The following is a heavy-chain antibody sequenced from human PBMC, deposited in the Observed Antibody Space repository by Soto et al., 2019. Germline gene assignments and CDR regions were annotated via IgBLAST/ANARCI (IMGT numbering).Heavy chain of an antibody. J-gene: IGHJ4*02. D-gene: IGHD2-8*02. CDR1: GFTFSTYS. Sequence: EVQVVESGGGLVQPGGSLRLSCAASGFTFSTYSMNWVRQDPGKGLEWVSYISSTGNTIYYPDSVKGRFTISRDTAKKSLYLQMNSLRAEDTAVYYCARSGYFDYWGQGTLVTVSS. V-gene: IGHV3-48*01. CDR3: ARSGYFDY. CDR2: ISSTGNTI.